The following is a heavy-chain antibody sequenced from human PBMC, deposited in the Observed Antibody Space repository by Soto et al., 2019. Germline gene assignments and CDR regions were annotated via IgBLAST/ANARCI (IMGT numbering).Heavy chain of an antibody. CDR2: ISAIGDRV. Sequence: GGSLRLSCAASGFTFSSYAMSWVRQAPGKRLEWVSSISAIGDRVYHADSVKGRFTVSRDNSKNTLYLQMNSLRAEDTAVYYCARFSRCAGDCTKDLWGRGTLVTVSS. CDR3: ARFSRCAGDCTKDL. D-gene: IGHD2-21*02. CDR1: GFTFSSYA. V-gene: IGHV3-23*01. J-gene: IGHJ5*02.